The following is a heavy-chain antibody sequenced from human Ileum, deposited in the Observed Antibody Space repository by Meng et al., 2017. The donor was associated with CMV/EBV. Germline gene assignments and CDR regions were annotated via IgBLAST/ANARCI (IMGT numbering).Heavy chain of an antibody. J-gene: IGHJ5*02. CDR1: GGSISRRNCY. CDR2: IYYSGNT. CDR3: AKPDYCRGTSCSWFDP. V-gene: IGHV4-39*07. D-gene: IGHD2-2*01. Sequence: HLSPQESGPGLLIPSQTLPPPCTFSGGSISRRNCYWGGIRQSPGQGLEWIVSIYYSGNTYYNPSLKSRVTISVDTSRNQFSLKLTSVTAADTAVDYCAKPDYCRGTSCSWFDPWGQGTLVTVSS.